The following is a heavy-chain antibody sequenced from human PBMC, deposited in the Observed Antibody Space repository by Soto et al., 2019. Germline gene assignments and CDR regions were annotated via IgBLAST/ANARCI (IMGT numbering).Heavy chain of an antibody. V-gene: IGHV4-34*01. CDR2: INHSGST. CDR1: GVSFSGYY. J-gene: IGHJ5*01. CDR3: ARVLGWATTCSWFDS. Sequence: SETLSLSCAVYGVSFSGYYWSWIRQPPGKGLEWIGEINHSGSTNYNPSLKSRVTISVDTSKNQFSLKLSSVTAADTAVYYCARVLGWATTCSWFDSWGQGTLVTVSS. D-gene: IGHD1-1*01.